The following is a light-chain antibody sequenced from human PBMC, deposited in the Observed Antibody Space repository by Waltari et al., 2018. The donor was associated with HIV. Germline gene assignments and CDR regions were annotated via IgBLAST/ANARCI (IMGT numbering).Light chain of an antibody. CDR3: SSYTTTSTLYV. V-gene: IGLV2-14*03. Sequence: QSTLTQPASVSGSPGQSVTISSTGISSDIDVHTYFSCYQQHPGKAPKLLIYDVSNRPSGVSHRFSGSKSANTASLTISGLQAEDEADYYCSSYTTTSTLYVFGTGTKVTV. CDR2: DVS. CDR1: SSDIDVHTY. J-gene: IGLJ1*01.